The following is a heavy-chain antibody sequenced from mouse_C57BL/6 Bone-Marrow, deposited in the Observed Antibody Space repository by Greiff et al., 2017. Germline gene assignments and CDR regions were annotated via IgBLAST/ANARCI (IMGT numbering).Heavy chain of an antibody. V-gene: IGHV1-9*01. Sequence: QVQLKQSGAELMKPGASVKLSCKATGYTFTGYWIEWVKQRPGHGLEWIGEILPGSGSPNYNEKFKGKATFTADTSSNTAYMQVSSLTTEVSSIYYCVSLRETTMVTRRYWFAYWGQGTLVTVSA. J-gene: IGHJ3*01. D-gene: IGHD2-2*01. CDR1: GYTFTGYW. CDR2: ILPGSGSP. CDR3: VSLRETTMVTRRYWFAY.